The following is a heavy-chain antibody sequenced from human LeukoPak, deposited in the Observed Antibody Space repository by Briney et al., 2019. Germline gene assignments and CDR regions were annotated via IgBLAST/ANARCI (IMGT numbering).Heavy chain of an antibody. CDR1: GFTFSSYE. CDR2: ISSSGSTI. D-gene: IGHD5-12*01. J-gene: IGHJ4*02. Sequence: GGSLRLSCAASGFTFSSYEMNRVRQAPGKGLEWVSYISSSGSTIYYADSVKGRFTISRDNAKNSLYLQMNSLRAEDTAVYYCARVSPRGYSGYREDHYFDYWGQGTLVTVSS. V-gene: IGHV3-48*03. CDR3: ARVSPRGYSGYREDHYFDY.